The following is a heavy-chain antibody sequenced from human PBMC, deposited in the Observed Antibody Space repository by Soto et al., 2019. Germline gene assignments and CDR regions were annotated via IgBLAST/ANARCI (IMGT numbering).Heavy chain of an antibody. D-gene: IGHD3-22*01. V-gene: IGHV1-46*01. CDR3: AREFYYDSSGYYYAFDI. CDR2: INPSGGST. J-gene: IGHJ3*02. Sequence: ASVKVSCKASGYTFTSYYMHWVRQAPGQGLEWMGIINPSGGSTSYAQKFQGRVTMTRDTSTSTVYMELSSLRSEDTAVYYCAREFYYDSSGYYYAFDIWGQGTMVTVSS. CDR1: GYTFTSYY.